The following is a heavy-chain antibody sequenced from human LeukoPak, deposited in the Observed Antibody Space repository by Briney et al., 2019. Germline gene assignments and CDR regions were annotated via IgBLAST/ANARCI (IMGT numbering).Heavy chain of an antibody. D-gene: IGHD1-26*01. Sequence: GSLRLSCAASGFTFSSYNMNWVRQAPGKGLEWVSSITSGSSYIYYADSVKGRFTISRDNAKNSLYLQMNSLRAEDTAVYYCARVPYSGSYGNYYYYFMDVWGKGTTVTISS. V-gene: IGHV3-21*01. CDR1: GFTFSSYN. J-gene: IGHJ6*03. CDR3: ARVPYSGSYGNYYYYFMDV. CDR2: ITSGSSYI.